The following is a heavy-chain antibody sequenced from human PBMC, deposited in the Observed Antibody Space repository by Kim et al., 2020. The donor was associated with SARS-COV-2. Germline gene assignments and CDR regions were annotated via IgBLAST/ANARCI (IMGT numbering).Heavy chain of an antibody. Sequence: SSSGSTIYYADSVKGRFTISRDNAKNSLYLQMNSLRAEDTAVYYCASGGTGAFDIWGQGTMVTVSS. V-gene: IGHV3-48*03. CDR3: ASGGTGAFDI. J-gene: IGHJ3*02. CDR2: SSSGSTI. D-gene: IGHD2-15*01.